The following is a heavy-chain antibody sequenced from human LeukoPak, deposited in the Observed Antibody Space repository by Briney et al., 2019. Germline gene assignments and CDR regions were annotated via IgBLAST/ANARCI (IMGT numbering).Heavy chain of an antibody. J-gene: IGHJ4*02. CDR3: AKVALYMVRGVSAFDY. CDR2: ISGSGGST. Sequence: GGSLRLSCAASVFTFSSYAMSWVRQAPGKGLEWVSPISGSGGSTYYADSVKGRFTISRDNSKNTLYLQMNSLRAEDTAVYYCAKVALYMVRGVSAFDYWGQGTLVSVSS. CDR1: VFTFSSYA. D-gene: IGHD3-10*01. V-gene: IGHV3-23*01.